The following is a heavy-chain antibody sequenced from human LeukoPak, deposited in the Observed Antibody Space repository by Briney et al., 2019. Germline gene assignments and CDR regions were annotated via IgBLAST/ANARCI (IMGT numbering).Heavy chain of an antibody. CDR1: GFTFSDYY. D-gene: IGHD2/OR15-2a*01. CDR3: ARESMDPIYYYYYMDV. J-gene: IGHJ6*03. CDR2: ISSSGSTI. Sequence: PGGSLRLSCAASGFTFSDYYMSWIRQAPGKGLEWVSYISSSGSTIYYADSVKGRFTISRDKAKNSLYLQMNSLRAEDTAVYCCARESMDPIYYYYYMDVWGKGTTVTVSS. V-gene: IGHV3-11*01.